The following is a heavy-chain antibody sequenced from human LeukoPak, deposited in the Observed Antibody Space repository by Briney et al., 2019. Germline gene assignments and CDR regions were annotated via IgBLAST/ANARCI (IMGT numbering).Heavy chain of an antibody. CDR1: GYTFTSYG. Sequence: ASVKVSCKASGYTFTSYGISWVRQAPGQGLEWMGWISAYSGNTNYAQKLQGRVTMTRDTSTSTVYMELSSLRSEDTAVYYCARDLEVPAAINSWFDPWGQGTLVTVSS. V-gene: IGHV1-18*01. CDR2: ISAYSGNT. CDR3: ARDLEVPAAINSWFDP. D-gene: IGHD2-2*02. J-gene: IGHJ5*02.